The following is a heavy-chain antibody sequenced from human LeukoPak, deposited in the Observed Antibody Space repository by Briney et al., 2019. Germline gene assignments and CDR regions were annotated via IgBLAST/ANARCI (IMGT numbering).Heavy chain of an antibody. D-gene: IGHD4-17*01. CDR1: GGSISSYYW. CDR2: IDWDDDK. J-gene: IGHJ4*02. CDR3: ARTFKDDYGDYDFYFDY. Sequence: TLSLTCTVSGGSISSYYWSWIRQPPGKALEWLALIDWDDDKYYSTSLKTRLTISKDTSKNQVVLTMTNMDPVDTATYYCARTFKDDYGDYDFYFDYWGQGTLVTVSS. V-gene: IGHV2-70*18.